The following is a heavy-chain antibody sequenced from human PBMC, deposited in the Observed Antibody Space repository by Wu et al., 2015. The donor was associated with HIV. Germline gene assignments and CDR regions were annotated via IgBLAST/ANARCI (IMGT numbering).Heavy chain of an antibody. CDR3: ARDHNYGDYVRGSGPFDP. Sequence: QVQLVQSGAEVKKPGASVKVSCKASGYTFTGYYMHWVRQAPGQGLEWMGWINPNSGGTNYAQKFQGRVTMTRDTSISTAYMELSRLRSDDTAVYYCARDHNYGDYVRGSGPFDPWGQGTLVTVSS. D-gene: IGHD4-17*01. J-gene: IGHJ5*02. CDR1: GYTFTGYY. CDR2: INPNSGGT. V-gene: IGHV1-2*02.